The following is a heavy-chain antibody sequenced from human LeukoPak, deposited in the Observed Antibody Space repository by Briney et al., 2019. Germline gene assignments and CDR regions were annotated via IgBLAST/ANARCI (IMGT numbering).Heavy chain of an antibody. D-gene: IGHD6-19*01. CDR3: VREQARAGSFDY. CDR1: GFTFSSHG. J-gene: IGHJ4*02. V-gene: IGHV3-21*01. Sequence: PGGSLRLSCVVSGFTFSSHGVNWVRQAPGKGLEWVLSITTSNYIFYAESVKGRFTISRDNAKNSLYLQITSLRAEDTAVYYCVREQARAGSFDYWGQGTLVTVSS. CDR2: ITTSNYI.